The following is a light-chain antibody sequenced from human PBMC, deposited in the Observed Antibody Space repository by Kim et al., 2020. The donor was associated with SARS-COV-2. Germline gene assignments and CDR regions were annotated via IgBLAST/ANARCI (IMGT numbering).Light chain of an antibody. CDR1: SSAVGDNTF. CDR2: DVT. V-gene: IGLV2-14*03. CDR3: NSCTSGSTSV. J-gene: IGLJ1*01. Sequence: GQSSTSSSTETSSAVGDNTFVSLYQQHPGKAPKLLIYDVTSRPAGVSDRFSGSKSGNTASLTISGLQAEDEAEYYCNSCTSGSTSVFGTGTKVTVL.